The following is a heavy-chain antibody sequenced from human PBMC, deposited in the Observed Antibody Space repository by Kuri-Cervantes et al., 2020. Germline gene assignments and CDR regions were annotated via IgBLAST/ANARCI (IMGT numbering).Heavy chain of an antibody. CDR3: AKDRAGFLDY. CDR2: ITSSGGNS. V-gene: IGHV3-23*01. CDR1: GFTFNSYA. J-gene: IGHJ4*02. Sequence: GESLKISCAASGFTFNSYAMTWVRQGPGKGLEWVSGITSSGGNSYYADSVKGRFTISRDNAKNSLYLQMNSLRAEDTALYYCAKDRAGFLDYWGQGTLVTVSS.